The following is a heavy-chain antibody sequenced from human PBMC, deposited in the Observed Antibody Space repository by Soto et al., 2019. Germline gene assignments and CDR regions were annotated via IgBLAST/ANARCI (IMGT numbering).Heavy chain of an antibody. V-gene: IGHV1-2*04. J-gene: IGHJ5*02. D-gene: IGHD6-19*01. Sequence: ASVKVSCKASGGTFSSYAISWVRQAPGQGLEWMGGIIPNSGTANYAQKFQGWVTMTRDTSMSTAYMELSRLRSDDTAVYYCARDGYGYSSGWYPSWFDPWGQGTLVTVSS. CDR1: GGTFSSYA. CDR2: IIPNSGTA. CDR3: ARDGYGYSSGWYPSWFDP.